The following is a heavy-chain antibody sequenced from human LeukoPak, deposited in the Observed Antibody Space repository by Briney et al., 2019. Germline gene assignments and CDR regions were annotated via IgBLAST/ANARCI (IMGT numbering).Heavy chain of an antibody. CDR3: GIAGVVTTIAY. Sequence: ASVKVSCKASGYTFTGYYMHWVRQAPGQGLEWMGRINPNSGGTNYAQKFQGVVTMTSDTSISTAYMELSRLRSDDTAVYYCGIAGVVTTIAYWGQGTLVTVSS. D-gene: IGHD3-3*01. V-gene: IGHV1-2*06. J-gene: IGHJ4*02. CDR2: INPNSGGT. CDR1: GYTFTGYY.